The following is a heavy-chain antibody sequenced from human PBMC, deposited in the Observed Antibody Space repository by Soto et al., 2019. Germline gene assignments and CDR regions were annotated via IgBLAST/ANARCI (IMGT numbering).Heavy chain of an antibody. Sequence: ESGPTLVNPTQTLTLTCTFSGFSLGTTGMRVSWIRQPPGKALEWLARIDWDDDKFYSTSLKTRLTISKDTSKNQVVLRMTNMDPADTATYYCARTAGYYRGRQFDYWGQGTLVTVSS. D-gene: IGHD3-10*01. V-gene: IGHV2-70*04. CDR2: IDWDDDK. CDR1: GFSLGTTGMR. CDR3: ARTAGYYRGRQFDY. J-gene: IGHJ4*02.